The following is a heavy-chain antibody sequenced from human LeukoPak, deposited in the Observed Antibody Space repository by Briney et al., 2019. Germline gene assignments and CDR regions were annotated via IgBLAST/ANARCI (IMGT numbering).Heavy chain of an antibody. Sequence: SETLSLTCTVSGGSISSSSYYWGWIRQPPGKGLEWIGSIYYSGSTYYNPSLKSRVTISVDTSKNQFSLKLSSVTAADTAVYYCARSARAGAQPNWFDPWGQGTLVTVSS. CDR2: IYYSGST. V-gene: IGHV4-39*01. CDR3: ARSARAGAQPNWFDP. J-gene: IGHJ5*02. CDR1: GGSISSSSYY.